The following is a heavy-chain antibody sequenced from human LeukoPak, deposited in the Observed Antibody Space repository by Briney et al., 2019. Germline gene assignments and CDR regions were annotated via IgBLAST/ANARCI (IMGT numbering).Heavy chain of an antibody. V-gene: IGHV3-7*03. Sequence: GGSLRLSCAASGFAFSSYWMSWVRQAPVKGLERVANINTDGSEIYYVDSVKGRFTISRDNAKNSLYLQMSSLSGEDTAIYYCVRGIDYWGQGTLVTVSP. CDR2: INTDGSEI. J-gene: IGHJ4*02. CDR1: GFAFSSYW. CDR3: VRGIDY.